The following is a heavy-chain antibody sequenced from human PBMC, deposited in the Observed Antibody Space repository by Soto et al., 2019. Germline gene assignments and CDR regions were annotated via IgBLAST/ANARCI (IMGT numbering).Heavy chain of an antibody. CDR3: ARSSWDY. D-gene: IGHD2-15*01. J-gene: IGHJ4*02. CDR1: GYTFTSYY. V-gene: IGHV1-46*03. CDR2: INPTGGSS. Sequence: QVQLVQSGAEVKKPGASVKVSCKASGYTFTSYYMHWVRQAPGQGLEWMGIINPTGGSSSYAQKFQGRVTMTRDTSTSTVYLDLSSLRSEDTAVYYSARSSWDYWGQGTLVTVSS.